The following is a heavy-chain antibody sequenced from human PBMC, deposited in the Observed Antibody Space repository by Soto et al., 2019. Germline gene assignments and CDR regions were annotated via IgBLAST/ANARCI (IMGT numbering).Heavy chain of an antibody. J-gene: IGHJ4*02. D-gene: IGHD3-16*01. CDR1: GFTFSSYA. Sequence: GGSLRLSCAASGFTFSSYAMHWVRQAPGKGLEWVAVISYDGSNKYYADSVKGRFTISRDNSKNTLYLQMNSLRAEDTAVYYCARGGGKDGLDYWGQGTLVTVSS. CDR2: ISYDGSNK. V-gene: IGHV3-30-3*01. CDR3: ARGGGKDGLDY.